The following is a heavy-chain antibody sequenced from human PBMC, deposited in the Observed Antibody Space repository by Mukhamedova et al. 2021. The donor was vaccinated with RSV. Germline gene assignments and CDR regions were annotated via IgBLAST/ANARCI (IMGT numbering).Heavy chain of an antibody. Sequence: TFSSYGMHWVRQAPGKGLEWVAVISYDGSNKYYADSVKGRFTISRDNSMNTLYLQMNSLRAEDTAVYYCVLGYIVATHLDYWGQ. CDR1: TFSSYG. J-gene: IGHJ4*02. V-gene: IGHV3-30*03. CDR3: VLGYIVATHLDY. CDR2: ISYDGSNK. D-gene: IGHD5-12*01.